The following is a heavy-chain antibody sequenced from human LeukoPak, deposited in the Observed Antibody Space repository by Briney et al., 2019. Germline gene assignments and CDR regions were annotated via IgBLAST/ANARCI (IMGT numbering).Heavy chain of an antibody. D-gene: IGHD4-17*01. CDR1: GFTFTDYY. V-gene: IGHV3-11*04. J-gene: IGHJ3*01. CDR2: ISGSGRTI. Sequence: GGSLRLSCAASGFTFTDYYMSWFRQAPGKGLEWLSHISGSGRTIHYADSVKGRLTVSRDTAKNSLYLQMNALRAEDTAIYYCAKDLTGTYAFDFWGQGTMVTVSS. CDR3: AKDLTGTYAFDF.